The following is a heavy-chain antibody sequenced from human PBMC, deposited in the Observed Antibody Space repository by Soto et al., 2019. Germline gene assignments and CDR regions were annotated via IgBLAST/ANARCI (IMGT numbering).Heavy chain of an antibody. CDR1: GFSFNNYI. J-gene: IGHJ5*02. CDR3: AKAGANSSTWHSNWFDP. V-gene: IGHV3-23*01. D-gene: IGHD6-13*01. CDR2: ISDTGGST. Sequence: EVQLLESGGALVPPGGSERLSCAASGFSFNNYIMNWVRQAPGKGLEWVSGISDTGGSTDYADSVKGRFTISRDNSKNTLFLQMNRLRADDTAMYYCAKAGANSSTWHSNWFDPWGQGTMVTVSS.